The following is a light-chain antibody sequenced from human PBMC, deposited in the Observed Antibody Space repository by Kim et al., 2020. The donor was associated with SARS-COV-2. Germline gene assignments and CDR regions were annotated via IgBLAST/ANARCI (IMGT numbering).Light chain of an antibody. J-gene: IGLJ2*01. CDR2: FDS. V-gene: IGLV3-21*04. CDR1: NIEAKS. Sequence: AHGETARMTCGGNNIEAKSVNWYQQKPDQATILIIYFDSDRPSGIPERFSGSNSEITATLTISRVEAADEADYYCQVWDGSSDHVVFGGGTQLTVL. CDR3: QVWDGSSDHVV.